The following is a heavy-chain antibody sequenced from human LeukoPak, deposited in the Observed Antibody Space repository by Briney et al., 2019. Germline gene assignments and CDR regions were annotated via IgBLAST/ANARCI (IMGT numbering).Heavy chain of an antibody. V-gene: IGHV1-2*02. CDR3: ARDLKDDGFGAEGSLDF. Sequence: GASVKVSCKTFGYTFTSNYMQWVRQAPGQGLEWVGWINPNNGGTYYAEKFQGRVTMTRDTSAYTVYMELDRQRYDDTAVYFCARDLKDDGFGAEGSLDFWGQGTLVTVSS. CDR1: GYTFTSNY. J-gene: IGHJ4*02. CDR2: INPNNGGT. D-gene: IGHD3-10*01.